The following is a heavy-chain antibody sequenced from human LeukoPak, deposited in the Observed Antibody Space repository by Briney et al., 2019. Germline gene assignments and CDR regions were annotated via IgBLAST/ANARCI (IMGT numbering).Heavy chain of an antibody. D-gene: IGHD6-13*01. V-gene: IGHV4-30-4*08. Sequence: SETLSLTCTVSGGSISSGDYYWSWIRQPPGRGLEWIGCIYYSGSTYYNPSLKSRVTISVDTSKNQFSLKLSSVTAADTAVYYCAREKEQLVPPAQTYYYYYMDVWGKGTTVTVSS. CDR3: AREKEQLVPPAQTYYYYYMDV. CDR2: IYYSGST. J-gene: IGHJ6*03. CDR1: GGSISSGDYY.